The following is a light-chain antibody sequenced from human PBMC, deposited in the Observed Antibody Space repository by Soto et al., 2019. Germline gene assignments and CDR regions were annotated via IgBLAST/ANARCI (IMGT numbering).Light chain of an antibody. Sequence: QSALTQSASVSGSPGQSITISCTGTSSDVGGYNYVSWYQQHPGKAPKLMIYDVSNRPSGVSNRFSGSKSGNTASLTISGLQAEDEADYYCSSYTSNSTPFVFGTGTKLTVL. V-gene: IGLV2-14*01. J-gene: IGLJ1*01. CDR1: SSDVGGYNY. CDR3: SSYTSNSTPFV. CDR2: DVS.